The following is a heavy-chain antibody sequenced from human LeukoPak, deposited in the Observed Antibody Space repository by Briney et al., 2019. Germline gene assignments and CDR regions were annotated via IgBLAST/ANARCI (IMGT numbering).Heavy chain of an antibody. J-gene: IGHJ4*02. CDR1: GVSISSYY. Sequence: SETLSLTCTVSGVSISSYYWSWIRQPPGKGLEWIGYIYFSGSTNYNPSLKSRVTTSVDTSRNQFSLQLSSVTAADTAVYYCARTSHPHGSSWLFDYWGQGTLVTVSS. CDR2: IYFSGST. CDR3: ARTSHPHGSSWLFDY. D-gene: IGHD6-13*01. V-gene: IGHV4-59*13.